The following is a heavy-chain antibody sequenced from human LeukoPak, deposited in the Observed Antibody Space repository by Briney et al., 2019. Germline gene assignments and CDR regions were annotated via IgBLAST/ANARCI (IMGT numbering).Heavy chain of an antibody. J-gene: IGHJ4*02. CDR2: TSPNTGYI. V-gene: IGHV1-8*01. CDR3: ATSRYCSNGVCPFDY. CDR1: GYTFTSYD. D-gene: IGHD2-8*01. Sequence: ASVKVSCKTSGYTFTSYDMNWVRQAAGQGLEWMGWTSPNTGYIYYARKFQGRMTMATNTATRTVYMELSSLRSEDTAVYYCATSRYCSNGVCPFDYWGQGTLVTVPS.